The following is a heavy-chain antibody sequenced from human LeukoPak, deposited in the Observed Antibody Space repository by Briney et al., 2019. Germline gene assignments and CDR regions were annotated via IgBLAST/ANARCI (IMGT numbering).Heavy chain of an antibody. D-gene: IGHD4-17*01. CDR3: ARDLGGAQGAFDI. J-gene: IGHJ3*02. V-gene: IGHV4-30-4*01. CDR1: GGSISSGDYY. Sequence: SETLSLTCTVSGGSISSGDYYWSWIRQPPGKGLEWIGYIYYSGSTYYNPSLKSRVTISVDTSKNQFSLKLSSVTAADTAVYYCARDLGGAQGAFDIWGQGTMVTVSS. CDR2: IYYSGST.